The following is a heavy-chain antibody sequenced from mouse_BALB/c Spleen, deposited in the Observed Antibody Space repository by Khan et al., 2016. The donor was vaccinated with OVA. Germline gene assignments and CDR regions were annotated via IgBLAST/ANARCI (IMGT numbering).Heavy chain of an antibody. J-gene: IGHJ4*01. V-gene: IGHV2-6-7*01. D-gene: IGHD2-9*01. Sequence: VELVESGPGLVAPSQSLSITCTVSGFSLTGSGVRWVRQPPGKGLEWLGMIWGDGSTDYNSALKSRLSISTANSKCQVFLMMNSLQTDDTAKYYCARAYYGNDRESMNYGGQGTEVTVSS. CDR3: ARAYYGNDRESMNY. CDR2: IWGDGST. CDR1: GFSLTGSG.